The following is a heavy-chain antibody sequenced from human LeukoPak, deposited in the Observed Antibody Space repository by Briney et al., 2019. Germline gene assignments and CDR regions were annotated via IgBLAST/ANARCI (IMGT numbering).Heavy chain of an antibody. Sequence: SETLSLTCTVSGGSISSGGYYWSWIRQPPGKGLEWIGYIYHSGSTYYNPSLKSRVTISVDRSKNQFSLKLSSVTAADTAVYYCASLVGAGGYWGQGTLVTVSS. CDR3: ASLVGAGGY. CDR2: IYHSGST. J-gene: IGHJ4*02. D-gene: IGHD1-26*01. CDR1: GGSISSGGYY. V-gene: IGHV4-30-2*01.